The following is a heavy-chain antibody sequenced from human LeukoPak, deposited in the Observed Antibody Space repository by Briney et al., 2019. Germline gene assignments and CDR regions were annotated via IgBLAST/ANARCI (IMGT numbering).Heavy chain of an antibody. D-gene: IGHD3-22*01. V-gene: IGHV1-18*01. J-gene: IGHJ4*02. CDR3: ARAGGDSLFDY. Sequence: ASVKVSCKASGYTFTSYDINWVRQATGQGLEWMGWVSAYNGNTKYEQKLQGRVTMTTDKSTSAAYMELRSLRSDDTAVYYCARAGGDSLFDYWGQGTLVTVSS. CDR2: VSAYNGNT. CDR1: GYTFTSYD.